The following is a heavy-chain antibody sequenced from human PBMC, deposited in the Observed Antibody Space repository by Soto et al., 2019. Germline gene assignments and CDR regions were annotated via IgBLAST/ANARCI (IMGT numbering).Heavy chain of an antibody. CDR2: ISGGGDTT. J-gene: IGHJ4*02. V-gene: IGHV3-23*01. CDR3: AKLRDFVVLPAGILDY. Sequence: GGSLRLSCAASEFTWIHWIRLSPGKGLEWVSVISGGGDTTYYTPSVKGRFTISRDDFRNTLYLQMNSLRTEDTAIYYCAKLRDFVVLPAGILDYWGPGTLVTVSS. CDR1: EFTW. D-gene: IGHD2-8*01.